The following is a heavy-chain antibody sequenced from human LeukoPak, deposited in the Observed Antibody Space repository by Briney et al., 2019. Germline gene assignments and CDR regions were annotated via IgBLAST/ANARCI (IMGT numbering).Heavy chain of an antibody. CDR3: XXXXXXXXILTGYPFDY. V-gene: IGHV3-21*01. Sequence: GGSLRLSCAASGFTFSSYSMNWVRQAPGKGLEWVSSISSSSYIYYADSVKGRFTISRDNAKNSLYLQMNSLRAEDTAVYYCXXXXXXXXILTGYPFDYWGQGTLVTVSS. D-gene: IGHD3-9*01. J-gene: IGHJ4*02. CDR2: ISSSSYI. CDR1: GFTFSSYS.